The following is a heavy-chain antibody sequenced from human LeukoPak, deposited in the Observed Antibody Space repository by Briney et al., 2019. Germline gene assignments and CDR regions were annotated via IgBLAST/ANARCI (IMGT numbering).Heavy chain of an antibody. J-gene: IGHJ6*03. CDR1: GYTFTGYY. CDR2: INPNSGGT. Sequence: ASVKVSCKASGYTFTGYYMHWVRQAPGQGLEWMGWINPNSGGTNYAQKFQGRVTTTRDTSISTAYMELSRLRSDDTAVYYCARSGPFGEFNYYYYYMDVWGKGTTVTVSS. D-gene: IGHD3-10*01. CDR3: ARSGPFGEFNYYYYYMDV. V-gene: IGHV1-2*02.